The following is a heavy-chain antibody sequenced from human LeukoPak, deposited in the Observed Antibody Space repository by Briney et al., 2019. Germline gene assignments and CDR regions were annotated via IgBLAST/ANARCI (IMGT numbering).Heavy chain of an antibody. V-gene: IGHV4-34*01. D-gene: IGHD1-7*01. CDR1: GGSFSGYY. Sequence: PSETLSLTCAAYGGSFSGYYWSWIRQPPGKGLEWIGSIYYSGSTYYNPSLKSRVTISVDTSKNQFSLKLSSVTAADTAVYYCARRPYNWNYVVFDYWGQGTLVTVSS. CDR3: ARRPYNWNYVVFDY. J-gene: IGHJ4*02. CDR2: IYYSGST.